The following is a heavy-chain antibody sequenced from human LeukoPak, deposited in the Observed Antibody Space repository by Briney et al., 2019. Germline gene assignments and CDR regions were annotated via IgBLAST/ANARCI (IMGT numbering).Heavy chain of an antibody. CDR3: ARVAGGTTFDY. D-gene: IGHD6-13*01. J-gene: IGHJ4*02. CDR2: IKQDGSET. CDR1: GFTSSSDR. Sequence: VGSLRLSCAASGFTSSSDRMSSVRQAPGKGLEWVANIKQDGSETYYVDSVKGRFTISRDNAKNSLYLQMNSLRAEDTAVYYCARVAGGTTFDYWGQGALVTVSS. V-gene: IGHV3-7*01.